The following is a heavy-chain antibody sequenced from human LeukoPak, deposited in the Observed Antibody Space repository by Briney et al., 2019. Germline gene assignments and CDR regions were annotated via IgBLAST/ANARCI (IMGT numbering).Heavy chain of an antibody. CDR1: GGSLSGYY. V-gene: IGHV4-34*01. CDR3: ARNVWRHFDY. Sequence: SETLSLTCAVYGGSLSGYYWSWIRQPPGKVLEWIGEIKHSGSTNYSPSLKGRVTISVDTSKNQFSLKLSSVTAADTAVYYCARNVWRHFDYWGQGTLVTVSS. CDR2: IKHSGST. J-gene: IGHJ4*02.